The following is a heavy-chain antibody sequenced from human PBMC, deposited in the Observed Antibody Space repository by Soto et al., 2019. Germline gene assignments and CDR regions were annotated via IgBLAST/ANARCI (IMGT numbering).Heavy chain of an antibody. V-gene: IGHV4-61*01. J-gene: IGHJ4*02. D-gene: IGHD2-15*01. CDR1: GGSVSSGSYY. CDR3: ARGVTSGGSCLDY. CDR2: IYYSGST. Sequence: SETLSLTCTVSGGSVSSGSYYWSCIRQPPGKGLEWIGYIYYSGSTNYNPSLKSRVTISVDTSKNQFSLKLSSVTAADTAVYYCARGVTSGGSCLDYWGQGTLVTVSS.